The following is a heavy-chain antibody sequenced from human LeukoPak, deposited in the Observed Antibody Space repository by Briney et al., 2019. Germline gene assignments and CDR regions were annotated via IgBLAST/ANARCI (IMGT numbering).Heavy chain of an antibody. CDR1: GFTFSSYA. CDR2: ISYDRSNK. J-gene: IGHJ4*02. D-gene: IGHD3-9*01. V-gene: IGHV3-30*04. Sequence: PGRSLRLSCAASGFTFSSYAMHWVRQAPGKGLEWVAVISYDRSNKYYADSVKGRFTISRDNSKNTLYLQMNSLRAEDTAVYYCARSYYDILTPYFDYWGQGTLVTVSS. CDR3: ARSYYDILTPYFDY.